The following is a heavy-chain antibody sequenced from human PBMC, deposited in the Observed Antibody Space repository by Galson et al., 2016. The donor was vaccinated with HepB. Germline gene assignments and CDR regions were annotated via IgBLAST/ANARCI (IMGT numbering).Heavy chain of an antibody. V-gene: IGHV3-48*03. J-gene: IGHJ3*02. D-gene: IGHD3-9*01. Sequence: SLRLSCAASGFTFSKYGLNWVRQAPGKGLEWLSYIRGSGVSIYYADSVEGRFTISRDNAKKSLYLQMNSLRAEDTAVYYCARHLSGDDLLTGYYLGQAFDIWGQGTMVHVSS. CDR2: IRGSGVSI. CDR1: GFTFSKYG. CDR3: ARHLSGDDLLTGYYLGQAFDI.